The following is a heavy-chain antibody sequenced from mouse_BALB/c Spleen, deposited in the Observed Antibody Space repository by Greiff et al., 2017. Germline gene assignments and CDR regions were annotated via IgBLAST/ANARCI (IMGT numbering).Heavy chain of an antibody. CDR3: ARGGAARATEKAWFAY. CDR2: IRNKANGYTT. CDR1: GFTFTDYY. D-gene: IGHD3-1*01. J-gene: IGHJ3*01. Sequence: EVQLVESGGGLVQPGGSLRLSCATSGFTFTDYYMSWVRQPPGKALEWLGFIRNKANGYTTEYSASVKGRFTISRDNSQSILYLQMNTLRAEDSATYYCARGGAARATEKAWFAYWGQGTLVTVSA. V-gene: IGHV7-3*02.